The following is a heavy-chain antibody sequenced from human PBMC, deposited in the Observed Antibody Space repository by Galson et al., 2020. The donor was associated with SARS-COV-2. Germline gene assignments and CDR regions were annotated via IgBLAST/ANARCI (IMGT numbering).Heavy chain of an antibody. CDR3: AKDSSLPFDY. J-gene: IGHJ4*02. V-gene: IGHV3-23*01. CDR1: GFLFSDHA. D-gene: IGHD2-2*01. Sequence: GESLKISCAASGFLFSDHAMTWVRQAPGKGLEWVSSISAIGADRDTYYADSVKGRFTISRDDSKNTVYLQMNSLRVEDTAIYYCAKDSSLPFDYWGQGTLVTVSS. CDR2: ISAIGADRDT.